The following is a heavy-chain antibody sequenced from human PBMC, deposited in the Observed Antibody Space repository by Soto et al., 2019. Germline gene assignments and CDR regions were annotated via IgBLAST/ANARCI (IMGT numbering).Heavy chain of an antibody. V-gene: IGHV4-59*01. Sequence: ESLKISCKGSGYSFTSYWIGWVRQMPGKGLEWIGYIYYSGSTNYNPSLKSRVTISVDTSKNQFSLKLSSVTAADTAVYYCASTGSCWHNWFDPWGQGTLVTVSS. CDR2: IYYSGST. CDR1: GYSFTSYW. D-gene: IGHD6-13*01. CDR3: ASTGSCWHNWFDP. J-gene: IGHJ5*02.